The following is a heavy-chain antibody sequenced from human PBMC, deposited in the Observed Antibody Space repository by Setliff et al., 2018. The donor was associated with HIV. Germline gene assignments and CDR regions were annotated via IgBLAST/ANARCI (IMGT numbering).Heavy chain of an antibody. Sequence: GGSLRLSCAASGFTFNNYWMNWVRQVPGKGLMWVARISPDGRSTTHADAVKGRFTISRDNAKNTLYLHMNSLRAEDTSVYHCALVGGITVPPDGFDIWGQGTMVTV. CDR3: ALVGGITVPPDGFDI. D-gene: IGHD3-22*01. CDR2: ISPDGRST. V-gene: IGHV3-74*01. J-gene: IGHJ3*02. CDR1: GFTFNNYW.